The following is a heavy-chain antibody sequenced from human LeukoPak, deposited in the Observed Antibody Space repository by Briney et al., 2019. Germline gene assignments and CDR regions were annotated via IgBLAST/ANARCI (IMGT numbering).Heavy chain of an antibody. Sequence: WASVKVSCKASGYTFTSYDINWVRQATGQGLEWMGWVNPNSGHTGYAQKFQGRVTMTRNTSISTAYMDLSSLRFEDTAVYYCARGAPGSYCSGGSCPYFDYWGRGTLVSVSS. CDR1: GYTFTSYD. CDR2: VNPNSGHT. CDR3: ARGAPGSYCSGGSCPYFDY. J-gene: IGHJ4*02. D-gene: IGHD2-15*01. V-gene: IGHV1-8*01.